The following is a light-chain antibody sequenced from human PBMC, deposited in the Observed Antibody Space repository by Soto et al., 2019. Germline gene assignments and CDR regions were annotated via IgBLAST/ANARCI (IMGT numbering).Light chain of an antibody. J-gene: IGKJ4*01. V-gene: IGKV3-20*01. CDR3: QQFSSYPLT. CDR1: QSVSSSY. Sequence: EIVFTQPPGTLSLSPGERVTLSCRASQSVSSSYLAWYQQKPGQAPRLLIYDASSRATGIPDRFSGGGSGTDFTLTISRLEPEDFAVYYCQQFSSYPLTFGGGTKVDIK. CDR2: DAS.